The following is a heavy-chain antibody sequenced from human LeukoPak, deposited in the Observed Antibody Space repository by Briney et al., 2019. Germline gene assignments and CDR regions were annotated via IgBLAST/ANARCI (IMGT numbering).Heavy chain of an antibody. V-gene: IGHV3-30*02. CDR3: ARAQYSSPIYYYYYMDV. CDR1: GFTFSSYG. Sequence: GGSLRLSCAASGFTFSSYGMHWVRQAPGKGLEWVAFIRYDGSNKYYADSVKGRFTISRDNSKNTLYLQMNSLRAEDTAVYYCARAQYSSPIYYYYYMDVWGKGTTVTVSS. J-gene: IGHJ6*03. CDR2: IRYDGSNK. D-gene: IGHD6-6*01.